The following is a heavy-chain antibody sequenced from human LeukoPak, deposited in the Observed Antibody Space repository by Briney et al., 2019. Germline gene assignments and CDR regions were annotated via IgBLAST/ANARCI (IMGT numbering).Heavy chain of an antibody. J-gene: IGHJ4*02. Sequence: PGGSLRLSCTASTFTLNNYCMSWVRQAPGKGLEWVANIKQDGSEKYHVDSVKGRFTISRDNAKNSLYLQMNSLRAEDTAVYYCASRAGYTGSWSAFDYWGQGTLVTVSS. V-gene: IGHV3-7*05. CDR1: TFTLNNYC. CDR2: IKQDGSEK. CDR3: ASRAGYTGSWSAFDY. D-gene: IGHD6-13*01.